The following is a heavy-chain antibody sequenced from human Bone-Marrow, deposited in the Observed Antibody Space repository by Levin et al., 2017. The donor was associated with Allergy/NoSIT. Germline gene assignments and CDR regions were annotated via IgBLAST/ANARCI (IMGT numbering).Heavy chain of an antibody. CDR1: GFTFDDYG. J-gene: IGHJ4*02. CDR2: INWNGGST. CDR3: ARGYYGSGSYYLFDY. V-gene: IGHV3-20*01. D-gene: IGHD3-10*01. Sequence: GESLKISCAASGFTFDDYGMSWVRQAPGKGLEWVSGINWNGGSTGYADSVKGRFTISRDNAKNSLYLQMNSLRAEDTALYHCARGYYGSGSYYLFDYWGQGTLVTVSS.